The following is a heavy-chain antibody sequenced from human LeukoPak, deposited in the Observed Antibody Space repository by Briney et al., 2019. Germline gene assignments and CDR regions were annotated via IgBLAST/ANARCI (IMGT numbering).Heavy chain of an antibody. J-gene: IGHJ4*02. Sequence: LSGGSLRLSCAASGFTFSSYWMSWVRQAPGKGLEWVANIKADGSEKYYVDSVKGRFTISRDNAKNSLYLQMNSLRAEDTAVYYCARDFGTIVVVTAIVDWGQGTLVIVSS. D-gene: IGHD2-21*02. CDR1: GFTFSSYW. CDR2: IKADGSEK. V-gene: IGHV3-7*01. CDR3: ARDFGTIVVVTAIVD.